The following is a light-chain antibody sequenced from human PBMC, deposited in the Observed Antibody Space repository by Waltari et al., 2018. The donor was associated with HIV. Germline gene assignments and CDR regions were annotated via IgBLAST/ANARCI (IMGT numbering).Light chain of an antibody. J-gene: IGLJ3*02. V-gene: IGLV2-14*01. CDR1: NRDVGLYNL. CDR2: GVD. Sequence: QSALTQPASVSGSPGQSITISCTGPNRDVGLYNLVSWYRHHPGKAPQLVIYGVDSRPSGVSDRFSGSKSGNTASLTISTLQAEDEADYYCSSYTNIDTLVFGGGTKLTVL. CDR3: SSYTNIDTLV.